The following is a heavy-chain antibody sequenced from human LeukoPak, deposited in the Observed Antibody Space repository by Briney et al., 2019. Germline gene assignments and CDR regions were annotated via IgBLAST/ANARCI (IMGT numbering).Heavy chain of an antibody. Sequence: GGSLRLSCTASGFTFSSYWMHWVRQAPGRGLEWVSGISWNSGSIGYADSVKGRFTISRDNAKNSLYLQMNSLRAEDTALYYCAKTVTTWHYYYGMDVWGQGTTVTVSS. CDR2: ISWNSGSI. CDR3: AKTVTTWHYYYGMDV. D-gene: IGHD4-17*01. CDR1: GFTFSSYW. J-gene: IGHJ6*02. V-gene: IGHV3-9*01.